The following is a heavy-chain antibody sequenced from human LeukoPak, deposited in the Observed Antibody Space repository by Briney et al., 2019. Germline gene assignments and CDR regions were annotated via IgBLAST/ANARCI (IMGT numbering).Heavy chain of an antibody. V-gene: IGHV3-53*01. J-gene: IGHJ4*02. CDR1: GFTFSSYT. D-gene: IGHD6-19*01. CDR2: IYSGGST. CDR3: VRETPAVAGAFDY. Sequence: PGGSLRLSCAASGFTFSSYTMSWVRQAPGKGLEWVSVIYSGGSTDYAVSVKGRFTISRDNSKNMLYLQMNSLRAEGTAVYYCVRETPAVAGAFDYWGQGTLVTVSS.